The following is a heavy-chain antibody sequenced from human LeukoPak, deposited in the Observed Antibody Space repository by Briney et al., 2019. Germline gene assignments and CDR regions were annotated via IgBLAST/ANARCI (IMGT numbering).Heavy chain of an antibody. CDR1: GYTFTAYY. CDR2: INPNSGGT. Sequence: GASVKVSCKASGYTFTAYYMHWVRQGPGQGLEWMGWINPNSGGTNYAQKFQGRVTMTRDTSISTAYMELSRLRSDDTAVYYCARDPTSTWAAAGPNWFDPWGQGTLVTVSS. V-gene: IGHV1-2*02. D-gene: IGHD6-13*01. J-gene: IGHJ5*02. CDR3: ARDPTSTWAAAGPNWFDP.